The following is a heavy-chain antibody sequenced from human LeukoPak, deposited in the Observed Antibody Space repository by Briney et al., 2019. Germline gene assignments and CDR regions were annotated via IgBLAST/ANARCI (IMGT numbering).Heavy chain of an antibody. CDR2: IRYDGSNK. V-gene: IGHV3-30*02. CDR1: GFTFSSYS. Sequence: GGSLRLSCAASGFTFSSYSMNWVRQAPGKGLEWVAFIRYDGSNKYYADSVKGRFTISRDNSKNTLYLQMNSLRAEDTAVYYCAKGEYDSSGYLDYWGQGTLVTVSS. D-gene: IGHD3-22*01. CDR3: AKGEYDSSGYLDY. J-gene: IGHJ4*02.